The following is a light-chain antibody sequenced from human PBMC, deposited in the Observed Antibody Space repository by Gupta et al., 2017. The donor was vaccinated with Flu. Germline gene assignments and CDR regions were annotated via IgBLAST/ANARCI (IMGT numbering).Light chain of an antibody. J-gene: IGLJ3*02. CDR3: CAFAGGSTLWV. Sequence: VSWYQHHPGHTPKLIISDVTNHPSGLPVRFSGSHYGNTAPLTLSGLPAADESDYVCCAFAGGSTLWVFGGVTKLPVL. V-gene: IGLV2-11*01. CDR2: DVT.